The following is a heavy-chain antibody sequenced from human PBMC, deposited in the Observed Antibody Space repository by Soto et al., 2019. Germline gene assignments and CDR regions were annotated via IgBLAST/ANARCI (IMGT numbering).Heavy chain of an antibody. CDR1: GFTFSSYG. V-gene: IGHV3-23*01. Sequence: EVQLLESGGGLVQPGGSLTLSCAASGFTFSSYGMTWVRQAPGKGLEWVSFSSATGSGRYYADSVKGQFTISRDNSKNTLYLQMSSLRADDTAVYYCAKDRRAGGNYGFYSDFWGQGALVIVSS. J-gene: IGHJ4*02. CDR2: SSATGSGR. CDR3: AKDRRAGGNYGFYSDF. D-gene: IGHD1-7*01.